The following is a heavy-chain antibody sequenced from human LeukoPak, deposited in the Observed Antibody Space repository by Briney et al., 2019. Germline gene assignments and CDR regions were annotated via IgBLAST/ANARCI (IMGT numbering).Heavy chain of an antibody. CDR2: ISGSSYTI. J-gene: IGHJ6*03. CDR1: GFTFSSYT. V-gene: IGHV3-48*02. D-gene: IGHD4-23*01. Sequence: PGGSPRLSCAASGFTFSSYTMNWVRQAPGKGLEWVSYISGSSYTIYYADSVKGRFTISRDNAKNSLYLQMNSLRDEDTAVYYCARWGPHYGGNSAYMDVWGKGTTVTVSS. CDR3: ARWGPHYGGNSAYMDV.